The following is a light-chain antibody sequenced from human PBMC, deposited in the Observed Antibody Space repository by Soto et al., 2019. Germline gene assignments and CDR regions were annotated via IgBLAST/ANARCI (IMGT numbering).Light chain of an antibody. CDR1: QDVGSL. Sequence: EIVLTQSPATLSLSAGERASLSCRASQDVGSLIAWYQQKPGQPPRLLIYDASNRATGIPARFSGSGPGTDFILTISSLAPEDFAVYYCHQRRSWPITFGQGTRLEIK. CDR3: HQRRSWPIT. CDR2: DAS. V-gene: IGKV3D-11*01. J-gene: IGKJ5*01.